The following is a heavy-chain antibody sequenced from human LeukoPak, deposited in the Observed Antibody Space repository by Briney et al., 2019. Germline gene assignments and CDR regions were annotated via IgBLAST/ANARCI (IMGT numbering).Heavy chain of an antibody. J-gene: IGHJ5*02. CDR3: ARGYSSSRSNWFDP. D-gene: IGHD6-13*01. CDR2: IYYSGST. V-gene: IGHV4-59*01. CDR1: GGSISSYY. Sequence: SETLSLTCTVSGGSISSYYWSWIRQPAGKGLEWIGYIYYSGSTNYNPSLKSRVTISVDTSKNQFSLKLSSVTAADTAVYYCARGYSSSRSNWFDPWGQGTLVTVSS.